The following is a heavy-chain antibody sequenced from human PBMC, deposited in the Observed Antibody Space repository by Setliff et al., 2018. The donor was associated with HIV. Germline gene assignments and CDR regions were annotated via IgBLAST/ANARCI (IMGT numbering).Heavy chain of an antibody. CDR1: GYTFISYG. J-gene: IGHJ4*02. CDR2: VDPKNGKT. CDR3: ARADSSNWYHVDY. Sequence: ASVKVSCKTSGYTFISYGINWVRQAPGQGLEWMGRVDPKNGKTLYAENLRGRVTITTDESTSTAYMELSSLRSEDTAVYYCARADSSNWYHVDYWGQGTLVTVSS. V-gene: IGHV1-18*01. D-gene: IGHD6-13*01.